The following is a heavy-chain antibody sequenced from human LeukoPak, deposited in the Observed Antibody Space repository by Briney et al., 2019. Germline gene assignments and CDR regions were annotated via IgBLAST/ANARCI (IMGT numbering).Heavy chain of an antibody. D-gene: IGHD6-13*01. J-gene: IGHJ4*02. V-gene: IGHV4-34*01. Sequence: SETLSLTCAVYGGSFTKHQWSWIRQPPGKGLEWIGAINDGGSTNYNPSLKSRVTISVDTSKNQFSLRLSSVTAADTAVYYCARRYSSSWYDYWGQGTLVTVSS. CDR1: GGSFTKHQ. CDR3: ARRYSSSWYDY. CDR2: INDGGST.